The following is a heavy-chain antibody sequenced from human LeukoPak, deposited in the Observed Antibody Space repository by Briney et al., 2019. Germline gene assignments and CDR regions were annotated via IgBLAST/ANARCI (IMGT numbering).Heavy chain of an antibody. D-gene: IGHD2-8*01. CDR3: ARESEPYCTNGVCYRSKVIFDY. CDR1: GGSISSYY. J-gene: IGHJ4*02. CDR2: IYYSGST. Sequence: PSETLSLTCTVSGGSISSYYWSWIRQPPGKGLEWIGYIYYSGSTNYNPSLKSRVTISVDTSKNQFSLKLSSVTAADTAVYYCARESEPYCTNGVCYRSKVIFDYWGQGTLVTVSS. V-gene: IGHV4-59*01.